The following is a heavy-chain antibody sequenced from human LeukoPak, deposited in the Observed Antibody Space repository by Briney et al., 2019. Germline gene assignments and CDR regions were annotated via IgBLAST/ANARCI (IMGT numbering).Heavy chain of an antibody. CDR3: ARDEVLGYCSGGSCPSTFDY. Sequence: GASVKVSCKASGYTFTSYGISWVRQAPGQGLEWMGWISAYSGNTNYAQKLQGRVTMTTDTSTSTAYMELRSLRSDDTAVYYCARDEVLGYCSGGSCPSTFDYWGQGTLVTVSS. D-gene: IGHD2-15*01. CDR2: ISAYSGNT. J-gene: IGHJ4*02. CDR1: GYTFTSYG. V-gene: IGHV1-18*01.